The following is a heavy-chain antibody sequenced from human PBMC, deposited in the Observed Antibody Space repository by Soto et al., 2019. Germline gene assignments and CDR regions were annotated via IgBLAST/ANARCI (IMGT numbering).Heavy chain of an antibody. CDR1: GGSMSSYY. D-gene: IGHD2-15*01. Sequence: SETLSLTCTVSGGSMSSYYWTWLRQSPGRGLEWIGYISYSGSTYYNPSLKSRVTISADTSKNQFSLRMNSMIAADTAVYYCAREDPDASVGYWGQGTLVTVSS. V-gene: IGHV4-59*01. CDR2: ISYSGST. J-gene: IGHJ4*02. CDR3: AREDPDASVGY.